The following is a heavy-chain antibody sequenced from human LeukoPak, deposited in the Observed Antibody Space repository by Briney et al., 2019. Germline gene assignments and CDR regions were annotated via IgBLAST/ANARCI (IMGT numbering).Heavy chain of an antibody. CDR2: INPNSGGT. V-gene: IGHV1-2*02. Sequence: GASVKVSCKASGYTFTSYGISWVRQAPGQGLEWMGWINPNSGGTNYAQKFQGRVTMTRDTSISTAYMELSRLRSDDTAVYYCARDLVDIVATRGGYSSDYWGQGTLVTVSS. CDR1: GYTFTSYG. J-gene: IGHJ4*02. D-gene: IGHD5-12*01. CDR3: ARDLVDIVATRGGYSSDY.